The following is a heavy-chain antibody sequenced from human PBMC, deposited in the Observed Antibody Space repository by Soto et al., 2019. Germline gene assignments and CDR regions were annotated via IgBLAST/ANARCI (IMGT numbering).Heavy chain of an antibody. CDR2: ISGSGGST. J-gene: IGHJ6*02. D-gene: IGHD6-13*01. CDR3: ALQRSSSWYVATPAYYYGMDV. V-gene: IGHV3-23*01. Sequence: EVRLLESGGGLVQPGGSLRLSCAASGFTFSSYAMSWVRQAPGKGLEWVSAISGSGGSTYYADSVKGRFTISRDNSKNTLYLQMNSLRAEDTAVYYCALQRSSSWYVATPAYYYGMDVWGQGTTVTVSS. CDR1: GFTFSSYA.